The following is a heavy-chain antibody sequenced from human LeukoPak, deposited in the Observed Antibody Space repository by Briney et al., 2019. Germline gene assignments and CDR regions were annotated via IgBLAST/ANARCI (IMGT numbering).Heavy chain of an antibody. D-gene: IGHD2/OR15-2a*01. CDR1: GFTFSNYA. V-gene: IGHV3-23*01. J-gene: IGHJ6*02. CDR2: IRSSGDST. Sequence: PGGSLRLSCAAPGFTFSNYALSWVRQAPGKGLEWAAAIRSSGDSTYYADSVKGRFTISRDNSKNTVYLEMNSLRGEDTAAYHCAKDIVISGYYGMDVWGQGTTVIVSS. CDR3: AKDIVISGYYGMDV.